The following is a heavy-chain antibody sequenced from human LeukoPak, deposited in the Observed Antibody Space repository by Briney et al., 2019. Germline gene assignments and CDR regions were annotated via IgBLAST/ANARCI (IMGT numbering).Heavy chain of an antibody. Sequence: GGSLRLSCAASGFTFSKYWMHWVRQAPGKGLVWVSRTYNDGSTTTYADSVKGRFTISRDNAKNSLYLQMNSLRAEDMALYYCARVSLGYCSGGSCYSPTYYYYYMDVWGKGTTVTVSS. J-gene: IGHJ6*03. CDR1: GFTFSKYW. V-gene: IGHV3-74*03. CDR3: ARVSLGYCSGGSCYSPTYYYYYMDV. CDR2: TYNDGSTT. D-gene: IGHD2-15*01.